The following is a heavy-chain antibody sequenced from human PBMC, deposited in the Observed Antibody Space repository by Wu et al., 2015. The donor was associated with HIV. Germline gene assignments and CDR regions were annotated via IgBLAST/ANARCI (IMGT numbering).Heavy chain of an antibody. CDR1: GGTFSSYA. D-gene: IGHD2-8*01. Sequence: QVQLVQSGPEVKKPGSSVRVSCKASGGTFSSYAFSWVRQAPGQGLEWMGGIIPISGTADYAQKFQGRITITADESTRTTYMHLSSLRSEDTAVYFCARLQSLHGLYSNADYWGQGTQVTVSS. CDR2: IIPISGTA. J-gene: IGHJ4*02. V-gene: IGHV1-69*12. CDR3: ARLQSLHGLYSNADY.